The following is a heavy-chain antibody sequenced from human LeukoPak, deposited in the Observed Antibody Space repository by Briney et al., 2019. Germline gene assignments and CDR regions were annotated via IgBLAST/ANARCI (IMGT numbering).Heavy chain of an antibody. V-gene: IGHV4-34*01. J-gene: IGHJ3*02. CDR2: ISHSGST. Sequence: PSETLSLTCAVSGGSVSGYYWSWIRQPPGKGQEWIGKISHSGSTNYNPSLKSRVTISVDTSTNQFSLNLSSVTAADTAVYYCARSANAFDIWGQGTMVTVSS. CDR3: ARSANAFDI. CDR1: GGSVSGYY.